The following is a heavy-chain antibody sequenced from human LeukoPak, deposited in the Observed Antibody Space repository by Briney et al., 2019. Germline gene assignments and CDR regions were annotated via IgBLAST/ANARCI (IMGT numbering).Heavy chain of an antibody. V-gene: IGHV1-18*01. CDR3: ARGQSMYY. D-gene: IGHD2-8*01. CDR1: GYTFNNYF. Sequence: GSVKASCTASGYTFNNYFISWVRQAPGQGLEWVGWISPHSHNTHYAEKVQGRVTMTTDTATTTVYMQLRSLRSDDTAVYFCARGQSMYYWGQGTPVSVSS. J-gene: IGHJ4*02. CDR2: ISPHSHNT.